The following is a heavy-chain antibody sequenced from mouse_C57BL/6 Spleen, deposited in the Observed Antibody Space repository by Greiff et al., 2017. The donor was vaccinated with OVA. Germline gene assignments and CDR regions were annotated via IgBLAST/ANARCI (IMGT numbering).Heavy chain of an antibody. D-gene: IGHD1-3*01. Sequence: QVQLQQSGPELVKPGASVKVSCKASGYAFTNYLIEWVKQRPGQGLEWIGVINPGSGGTNYNEKFKGKATLTADKSSSTAYMQLSSLTSEDSAVYFCARSASGDYWGQGTSVTVSS. CDR3: ARSASGDY. CDR2: INPGSGGT. CDR1: GYAFTNYL. V-gene: IGHV1-54*01. J-gene: IGHJ4*01.